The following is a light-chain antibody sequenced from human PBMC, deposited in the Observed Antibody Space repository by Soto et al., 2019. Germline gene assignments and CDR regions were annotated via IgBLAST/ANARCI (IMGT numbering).Light chain of an antibody. CDR1: QSVSSTY. V-gene: IGKV3-20*01. J-gene: IGKJ5*01. CDR3: QQYGISP. Sequence: EVVLTQSPGTLSLSPGERATLSCRASQSVSSTYLAWYQQKPGQAPRLLIYGASRRATGIPDRFSGRVSGTDCTLTISRLEPEDFAVYYCQQYGISPFGQGTRLEIK. CDR2: GAS.